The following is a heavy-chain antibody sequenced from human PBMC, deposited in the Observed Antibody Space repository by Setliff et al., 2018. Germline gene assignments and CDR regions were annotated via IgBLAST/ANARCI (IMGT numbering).Heavy chain of an antibody. CDR1: GFTFSSYT. V-gene: IGHV3-23*01. Sequence: PVGSLRLSCAASGFTFSSYTMSWVRQAPGKGLEWVSAISGSGGNTYYADSVKGRFTISRDNSNNTLYLQMNSLRADDTATYYCAKDDQIRGHNLDYWGQGTLVTVSS. CDR2: ISGSGGNT. J-gene: IGHJ4*02. D-gene: IGHD3-10*01. CDR3: AKDDQIRGHNLDY.